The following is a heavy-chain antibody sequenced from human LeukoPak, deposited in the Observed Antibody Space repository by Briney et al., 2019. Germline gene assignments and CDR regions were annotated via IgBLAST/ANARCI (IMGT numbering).Heavy chain of an antibody. CDR3: ATDWGLDTAMVTDAFDI. CDR1: GGTFSSYA. V-gene: IGHV1-69*06. D-gene: IGHD5-18*01. J-gene: IGHJ3*02. Sequence: SVKVSCKASGGTFSSYAISWVRQAPGQGPEWMGGIIPIFGTANYAQKFQGRVTMTEDTSTDTAYMELSSLRSEDTAVYYCATDWGLDTAMVTDAFDIWGQGTMVTVSS. CDR2: IIPIFGTA.